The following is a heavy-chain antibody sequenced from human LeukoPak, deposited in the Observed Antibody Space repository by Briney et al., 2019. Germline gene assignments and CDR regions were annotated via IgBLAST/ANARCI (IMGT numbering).Heavy chain of an antibody. V-gene: IGHV4-61*08. J-gene: IGHJ4*02. CDR2: MYHTGSS. CDR1: GGSVDTIDYY. Sequence: PSETLSLTCTVSGGSVDTIDYYWSWIRQPPGTGLEWIGYMYHTGSSIYSPSLKSRLTISVDTSKNQFSLNLSSMTAADTAVYYCAGERQRITMVRGVYYFDYWGQGTLVTVSS. D-gene: IGHD3-10*01. CDR3: AGERQRITMVRGVYYFDY.